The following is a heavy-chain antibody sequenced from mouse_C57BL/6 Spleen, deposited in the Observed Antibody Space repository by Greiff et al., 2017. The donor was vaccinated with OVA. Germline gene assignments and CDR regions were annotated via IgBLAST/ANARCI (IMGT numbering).Heavy chain of an antibody. Sequence: EVKLVESGGDLVKPGGSLKLSCAASGFTFSSYGMSWVRQTPDKRLEWVATISSGGSYTYYPDSVKGRFTISRDNAKNTLYLQRSSLKSEDTAMYYCARHITTVVAYWYFDVWGTGTTVTVSS. CDR1: GFTFSSYG. CDR2: ISSGGSYT. V-gene: IGHV5-6*02. CDR3: ARHITTVVAYWYFDV. D-gene: IGHD1-1*01. J-gene: IGHJ1*03.